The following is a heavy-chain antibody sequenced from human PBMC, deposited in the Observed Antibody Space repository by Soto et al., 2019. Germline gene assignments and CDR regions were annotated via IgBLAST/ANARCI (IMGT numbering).Heavy chain of an antibody. Sequence: SETLSLTCTVSGGSISSYYWSWIRQPPGKGLEWIGYIYYSGSTNYNPSLKSRVTISVDTSKNQFSLKLSSVTAADTAVYYCARHTPNYGMDVWGQGSTVTVSS. J-gene: IGHJ6*02. CDR1: GGSISSYY. CDR3: ARHTPNYGMDV. V-gene: IGHV4-59*01. CDR2: IYYSGST.